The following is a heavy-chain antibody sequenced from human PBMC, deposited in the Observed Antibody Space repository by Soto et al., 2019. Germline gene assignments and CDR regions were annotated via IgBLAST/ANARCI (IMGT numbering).Heavy chain of an antibody. J-gene: IGHJ6*04. CDR1: GGTFSSYT. D-gene: IGHD4-4*01. CDR3: ARDYSNYVSLQFGGF. Sequence: QVQLVQSGAEVKKPGSSVKVSCKAAGGTFSSYTISWVRQAPGQGLEWMGRIIPILGIANYAQKFQGRVTITAVKFTSTAYMDVTSLRSEDTALYYSARDYSNYVSLQFGGFWGKGTTVTVSS. V-gene: IGHV1-69*08. CDR2: IIPILGIA.